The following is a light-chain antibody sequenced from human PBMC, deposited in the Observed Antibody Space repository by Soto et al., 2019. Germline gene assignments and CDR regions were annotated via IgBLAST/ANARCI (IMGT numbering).Light chain of an antibody. CDR2: SNN. Sequence: QAVVTQPPSASATPGQRVSISCSGSRSNIGSNYVYWYQQLPGAAPRLLMYSNNQRPSGVPGRFSVSKSGTSASLAISGLRSEDEADYYCAAWDDSLNGYVFGAGTKLTVL. CDR3: AAWDDSLNGYV. V-gene: IGLV1-47*02. CDR1: RSNIGSNY. J-gene: IGLJ1*01.